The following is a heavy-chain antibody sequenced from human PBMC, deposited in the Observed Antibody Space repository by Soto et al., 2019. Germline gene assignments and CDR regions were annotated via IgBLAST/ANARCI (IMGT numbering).Heavy chain of an antibody. Sequence: GESLKISCTGSGYSFSTYCIAWVRQMPWKGLEWMGIIYPGDSDTRYSPSFQGQVTISADTSTKTAYLQWSSLKASDTAIYYCARLPQFLRFGALTSRAYSFNYWGPGTMVTVSS. CDR3: ARLPQFLRFGALTSRAYSFNY. CDR1: GYSFSTYC. CDR2: IYPGDSDT. J-gene: IGHJ4*02. V-gene: IGHV5-51*01. D-gene: IGHD3-10*01.